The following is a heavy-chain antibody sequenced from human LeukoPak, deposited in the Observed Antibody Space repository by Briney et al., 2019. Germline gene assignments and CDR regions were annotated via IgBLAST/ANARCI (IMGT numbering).Heavy chain of an antibody. J-gene: IGHJ4*02. Sequence: PSETLSLTCTVSGGSISSYYWSWIRQPPGKGLEWIGYIYYSGSTNYYPSLKSRVTISVDTSKNQFSLKLSSVTAADTAVYYCARFAAYGDNFDYWGQGTLVTVSS. CDR2: IYYSGST. CDR1: GGSISSYY. CDR3: ARFAAYGDNFDY. D-gene: IGHD4-17*01. V-gene: IGHV4-59*01.